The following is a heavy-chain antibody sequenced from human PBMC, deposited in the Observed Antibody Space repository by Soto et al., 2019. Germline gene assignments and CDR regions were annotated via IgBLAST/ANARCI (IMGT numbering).Heavy chain of an antibody. J-gene: IGHJ5*02. V-gene: IGHV4-30-4*01. D-gene: IGHD2-2*01. CDR3: ARGFVLGPATPSWFDP. CDR2: IYYSGSS. CDR1: GGSISSGDYY. Sequence: QVQLQESGPGLVKPSQTLSLTCTVSGGSISSGDYYWSWIRQPPGKGLECIGYIYYSGSSYYNPSLKSRVTMSVDTSKNQFSLKLTAVTAADTAVYYCARGFVLGPATPSWFDPWGQGTLVTVSS.